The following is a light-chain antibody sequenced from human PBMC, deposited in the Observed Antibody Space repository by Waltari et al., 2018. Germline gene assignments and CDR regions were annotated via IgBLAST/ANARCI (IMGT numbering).Light chain of an antibody. J-gene: IGKJ1*01. Sequence: DIQLTQSPSTLSASVGATVTITCRASQTLNKFLAWYQHKPGKAPKLLFFKASTLESGVPSRFSGSGSRAEFTLTINSLQPDDFSTYYCQQYSDDRTFGQGTKVEVK. CDR2: KAS. V-gene: IGKV1-5*03. CDR3: QQYSDDRT. CDR1: QTLNKF.